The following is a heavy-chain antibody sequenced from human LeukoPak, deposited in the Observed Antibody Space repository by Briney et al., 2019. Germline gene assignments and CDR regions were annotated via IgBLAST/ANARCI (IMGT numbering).Heavy chain of an antibody. CDR2: INPNSGGT. V-gene: IGHV1-2*02. CDR1: GYTFTGYY. Sequence: ASVKVSCKASGYTFTGYYMHWARQAPGQGLEWMGWINPNSGGTNYAQKFQGRVTMTRDTSISTAYMELSRLRSDDTAVYYCARGGIAAAGLFDYWGQGTLVTVSS. CDR3: ARGGIAAAGLFDY. J-gene: IGHJ4*02. D-gene: IGHD6-13*01.